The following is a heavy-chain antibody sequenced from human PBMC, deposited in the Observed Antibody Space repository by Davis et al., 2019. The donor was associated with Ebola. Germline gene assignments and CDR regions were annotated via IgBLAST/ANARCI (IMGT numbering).Heavy chain of an antibody. CDR3: ARYRAVAGTQYYGMDV. D-gene: IGHD6-19*01. V-gene: IGHV1-3*01. J-gene: IGHJ6*02. Sequence: AASVKVSCKASGYTFTSYAMHWVRQAPGQRLEWMGWINAGNGNTKYSQKFQGRVTITRDTSASTAYMELSSLRSEDTAVYYCARYRAVAGTQYYGMDVWGQGTTVTVSS. CDR1: GYTFTSYA. CDR2: INAGNGNT.